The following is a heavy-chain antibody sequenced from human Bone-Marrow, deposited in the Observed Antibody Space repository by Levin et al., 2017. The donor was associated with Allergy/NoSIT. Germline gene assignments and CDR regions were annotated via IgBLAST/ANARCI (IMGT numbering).Heavy chain of an antibody. CDR2: IQTETEGGST. CDR3: AKGSFNVGYYYGMDV. Sequence: PGGSLRLSCAASGFSFNNAWMNWVRQVPGKGLEWVGRIQTETEGGSTDYAAAVKDRFTISRDDSKNILYLQMHSLKTEDTAVYYCAKGSFNVGYYYGMDVWGQGTTVTVS. J-gene: IGHJ6*02. CDR1: GFSFNNAW. D-gene: IGHD2-15*01. V-gene: IGHV3-15*01.